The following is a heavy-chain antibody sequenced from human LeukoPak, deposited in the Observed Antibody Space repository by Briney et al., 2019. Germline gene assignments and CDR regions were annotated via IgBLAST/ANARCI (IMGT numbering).Heavy chain of an antibody. CDR3: ARDQPYMDV. Sequence: SETLSLTCTVSGYSISSGYYWVWIRQPPGKGLEWIGCIYHSGTTYYNPSLKSRITISVDTSKNQFSLNLNSVAAADTALYYCARDQPYMDVWGKGTTVTVSS. CDR1: GYSISSGYY. CDR2: IYHSGTT. V-gene: IGHV4-38-2*02. J-gene: IGHJ6*03.